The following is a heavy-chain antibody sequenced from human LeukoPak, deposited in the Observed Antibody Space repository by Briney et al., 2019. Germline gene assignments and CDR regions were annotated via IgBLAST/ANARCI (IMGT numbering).Heavy chain of an antibody. CDR3: SRGGYGDYNNWFDP. Sequence: GGSPRLSCAASGFTFSSFAMHWVRQAPGKGLECVADIWYNGSNKYYAESVKGRFTISRNNSKNTLYLQMNSLRAEDTAVYYCSRGGYGDYNNWFDPWGQGTLVIVSS. D-gene: IGHD4-17*01. J-gene: IGHJ5*02. V-gene: IGHV3-33*01. CDR1: GFTFSSFA. CDR2: IWYNGSNK.